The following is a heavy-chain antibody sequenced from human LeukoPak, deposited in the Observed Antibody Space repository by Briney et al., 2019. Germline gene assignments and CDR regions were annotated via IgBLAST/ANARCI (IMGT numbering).Heavy chain of an antibody. CDR3: AVEMATIRGDAFDI. CDR1: GGTFSSYA. CDR2: MNPNSGNT. D-gene: IGHD5-24*01. V-gene: IGHV1-8*02. J-gene: IGHJ3*02. Sequence: VASVKVSCKASGGTFSSYAISWVRQATGQGLEWMGWMNPNSGNTGYAQKFQGRVTMTRNTSISTAYMELSSLRSEDTAVYYCAVEMATIRGDAFDIWGQGTMVTVSS.